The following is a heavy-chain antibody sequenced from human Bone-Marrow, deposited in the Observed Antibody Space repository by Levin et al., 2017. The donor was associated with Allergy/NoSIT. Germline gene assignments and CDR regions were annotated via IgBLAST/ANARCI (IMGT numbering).Heavy chain of an antibody. V-gene: IGHV4-34*01. CDR1: GGSFSGYY. CDR2: INHSGST. Sequence: PSETLSLTCAVYGGSFSGYYWSWIRQPPGKGLEWIGEINHSGSTNYNPSLKSRVTISVDTSKNQFSLKLSSVTAADTAVYYCARAAITGTTPNWFDPWGQGTLVTVSS. D-gene: IGHD1-20*01. J-gene: IGHJ5*02. CDR3: ARAAITGTTPNWFDP.